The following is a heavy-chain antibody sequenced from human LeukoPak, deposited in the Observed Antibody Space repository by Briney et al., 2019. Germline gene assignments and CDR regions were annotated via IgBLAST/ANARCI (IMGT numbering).Heavy chain of an antibody. CDR1: GFTFSSYW. D-gene: IGHD3-3*01. CDR2: IKQDGSEK. V-gene: IGHV3-7*01. CDR3: AKLAPGGYDFWSGYYGYGRFDY. Sequence: GGSLRLSCAASGFTFSSYWMSWVRQAPGKGLEWVANIKQDGSEKYYVDSVKGRFTISRDNAKNSLYLQMNSLRAEDTAVYYCAKLAPGGYDFWSGYYGYGRFDYWGQGTLVTVSS. J-gene: IGHJ4*02.